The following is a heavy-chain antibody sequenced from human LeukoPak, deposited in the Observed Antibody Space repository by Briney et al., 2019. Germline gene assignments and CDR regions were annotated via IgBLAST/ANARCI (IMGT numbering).Heavy chain of an antibody. J-gene: IGHJ5*02. CDR3: TVYTSAHH. Sequence: GGSLKLSCVVSGLTFSASDVHWVRQASGKGLEWVGRIGTTGNNYATEYAASMKGRFIIFRDDSENTAYLHMNSLKTADTALYYCTVYTSAHHWGQGTLVTVSS. CDR2: IGTTGNNYAT. CDR1: GLTFSASD. V-gene: IGHV3-73*01. D-gene: IGHD2-8*01.